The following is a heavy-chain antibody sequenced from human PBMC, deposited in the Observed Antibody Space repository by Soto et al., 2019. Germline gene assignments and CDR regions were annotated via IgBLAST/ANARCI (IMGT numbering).Heavy chain of an antibody. J-gene: IGHJ5*02. D-gene: IGHD1-1*01. V-gene: IGHV4-4*07. Sequence: SETLSLTCTVSGASISGYYWSWIRKSAGKGLEWIGRIYATGTTDYNPSLKSRVMMSVDTSKKQFSLRLRSVAAADMAVYSCVRDGTKTLRDWFDPWGQGISVTVSS. CDR3: VRDGTKTLRDWFDP. CDR1: GASISGYY. CDR2: IYATGTT.